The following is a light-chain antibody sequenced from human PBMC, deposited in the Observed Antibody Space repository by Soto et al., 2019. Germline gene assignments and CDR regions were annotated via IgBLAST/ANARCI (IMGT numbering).Light chain of an antibody. J-gene: IGLJ2*01. CDR1: ASDIGAYNF. CDR3: TSFAGSDKLI. CDR2: EVY. V-gene: IGLV2-8*01. Sequence: QSALTQPPSASGSPGQSATISCTGAASDIGAYNFVSWYQQYPGKAPKLMIYEVYKRPSGVPDRFSGSKSGNTASLTVSGLQPADEADYYCTSFAGSDKLIFGGGTKVTVL.